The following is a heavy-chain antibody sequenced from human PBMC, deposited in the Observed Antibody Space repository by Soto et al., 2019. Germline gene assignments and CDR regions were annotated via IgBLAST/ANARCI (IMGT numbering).Heavy chain of an antibody. CDR3: AKDLVFWSGYSVY. Sequence: GGSLRLSRAASGFTFSRHAMSWVRHAPGKGLAWVSAISGSGGSTYYADSVKGRFTISRDNSKNTLYLQMNSLRAEDTAVYYCAKDLVFWSGYSVYWCQGTLVTVAS. CDR2: ISGSGGST. CDR1: GFTFSRHA. D-gene: IGHD3-3*01. J-gene: IGHJ4*02. V-gene: IGHV3-23*01.